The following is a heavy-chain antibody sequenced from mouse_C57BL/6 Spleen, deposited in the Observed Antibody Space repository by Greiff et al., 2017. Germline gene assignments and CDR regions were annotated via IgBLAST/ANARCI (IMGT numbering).Heavy chain of an antibody. CDR2: IYPGDGDT. CDR1: GYAFSSSW. D-gene: IGHD1-1*01. CDR3: ARHITTVVSGYFDV. Sequence: VQLQQSGPELVKPGASVKISCKASGYAFSSSWMNWVKQRPGKGLEWIGRIYPGDGDTNYNGKFKGKAPLTADKSSSTAYMQLSILTSEDSAVYFYARHITTVVSGYFDVWGTGTPVTVSS. J-gene: IGHJ1*03. V-gene: IGHV1-82*01.